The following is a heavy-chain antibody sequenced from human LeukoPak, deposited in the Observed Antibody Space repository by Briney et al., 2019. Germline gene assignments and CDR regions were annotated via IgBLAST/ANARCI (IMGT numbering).Heavy chain of an antibody. CDR2: IYYSGST. Sequence: PSETLSLTCTVSGGSISPYYWSWIRQPPGKGLEWIGYIYYSGSTNYNPSLKSRVTMSVDTSKNQFSLKLSSVTAADTAVCYCARAVSSGYYYRNWFDPWGQGTLVTVSS. CDR3: ARAVSSGYYYRNWFDP. CDR1: GGSISPYY. J-gene: IGHJ5*02. D-gene: IGHD3-22*01. V-gene: IGHV4-59*12.